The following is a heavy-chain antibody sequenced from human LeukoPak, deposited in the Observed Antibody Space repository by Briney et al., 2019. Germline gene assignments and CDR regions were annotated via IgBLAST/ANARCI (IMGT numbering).Heavy chain of an antibody. CDR3: ARAESMALYFLY. J-gene: IGHJ1*01. Sequence: ASVKVSCKASGYTFTDFGFIWVRQAPGQGLEWMGWVSTYNGDTDYAKKFQDRVTMTTESSTQTTFMELRDLRSDDTAVYYCARAESMALYFLYWGQGTLVSVSS. V-gene: IGHV1-18*01. D-gene: IGHD1-14*01. CDR1: GYTFTDFG. CDR2: VSTYNGDT.